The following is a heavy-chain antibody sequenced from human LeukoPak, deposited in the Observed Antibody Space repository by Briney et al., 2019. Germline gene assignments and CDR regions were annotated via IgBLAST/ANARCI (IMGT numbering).Heavy chain of an antibody. CDR3: AAGVEYFDS. V-gene: IGHV3-30*02. Sequence: GGSLRLSCVASGFSFRPYGMHWVRHAPGKRLEWVALIHYDGSDKKFPDSVKGRFTVSRDNSKKMLYLQMNNLRAEDTAVYYCAAGVEYFDSWGQGALVTVSS. CDR1: GFSFRPYG. D-gene: IGHD3-10*01. CDR2: IHYDGSDK. J-gene: IGHJ4*02.